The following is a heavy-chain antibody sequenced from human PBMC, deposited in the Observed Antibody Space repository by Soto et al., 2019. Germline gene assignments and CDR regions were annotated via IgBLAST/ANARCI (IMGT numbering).Heavy chain of an antibody. Sequence: EVQLVESGGGLVQPGGSLRLSCAASGFIFSDYSMNWVRQAPGKGLEWVSYISSRSDTIYYADSVKGRFTISRDDAKNSLYLQMNSLRVEDTAVYYCARPFSSCTSSSCRKLEFDYWGEGTLVTASS. J-gene: IGHJ4*02. CDR2: ISSRSDTI. V-gene: IGHV3-48*01. CDR3: ARPFSSCTSSSCRKLEFDY. D-gene: IGHD2-15*01. CDR1: GFIFSDYS.